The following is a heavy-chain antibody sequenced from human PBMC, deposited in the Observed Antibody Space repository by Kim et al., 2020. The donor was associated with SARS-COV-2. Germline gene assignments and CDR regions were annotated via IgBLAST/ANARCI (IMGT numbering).Heavy chain of an antibody. Sequence: GGSLRLSCAASGFTVSSNYMSWVRQAPGKGLEWVSVIYSGGSTYYADSVKGRFTISRDNSKNTLYLQMNSLRAEDTAVYYCARKWELPAFDIWAKGQWSPSLQ. CDR2: IYSGGST. CDR3: ARKWELPAFDI. CDR1: GFTVSSNY. D-gene: IGHD1-26*01. V-gene: IGHV3-66*01. J-gene: IGHJ3*02.